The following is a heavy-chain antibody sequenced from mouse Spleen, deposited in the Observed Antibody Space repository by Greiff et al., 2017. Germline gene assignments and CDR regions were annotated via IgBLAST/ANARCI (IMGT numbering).Heavy chain of an antibody. J-gene: IGHJ3*01. Sequence: EESGPGLVKPSQSLSLTCSVTGYSITSGYYWNWIRQFPGNKLEWMGYISYDGSNNYNPSLKNRISITRDTSKNQFFLKLNSVTTEDTATYYCARGYDYDPYWGQGTLVTVSA. D-gene: IGHD2-4*01. CDR3: ARGYDYDPY. CDR1: GYSITSGYY. V-gene: IGHV3-6*01. CDR2: ISYDGSN.